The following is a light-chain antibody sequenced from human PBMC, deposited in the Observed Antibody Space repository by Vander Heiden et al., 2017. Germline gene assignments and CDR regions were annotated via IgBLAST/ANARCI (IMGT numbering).Light chain of an antibody. CDR2: DTS. CDR3: LLSYSGAGV. V-gene: IGLV7-46*01. J-gene: IGLJ2*01. Sequence: LFSHLPSLTVSPGRTDTRTCGSSTGDVTSGHYPYWFHQKPGQAPRTLSYDTSNKHSWTPARFSGSLLGGKAALTLSGAQPEDDAEYYCLLSYSGAGVFGGGTKLTVL. CDR1: TGDVTSGHY.